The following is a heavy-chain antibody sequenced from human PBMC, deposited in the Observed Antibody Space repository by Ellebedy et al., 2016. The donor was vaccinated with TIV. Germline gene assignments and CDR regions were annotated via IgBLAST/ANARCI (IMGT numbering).Heavy chain of an antibody. Sequence: PGGSLRLSCAASGFTFRRHWMPLIRQAPGKGLVWLSRINGDGGFTSHADFVKGRFTISRDNAKNTLYLQMNSLKAEDTAMYYCSTLSDTGYWGHGTLVTVSS. CDR3: STLSDTGY. V-gene: IGHV3-74*01. CDR2: INGDGGFT. D-gene: IGHD2-21*02. J-gene: IGHJ4*01. CDR1: GFTFRRHW.